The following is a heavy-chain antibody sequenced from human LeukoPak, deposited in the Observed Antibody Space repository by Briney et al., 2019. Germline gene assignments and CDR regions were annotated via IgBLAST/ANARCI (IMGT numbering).Heavy chain of an antibody. CDR1: GFSASSTY. J-gene: IGHJ5*02. V-gene: IGHV3-66*03. D-gene: IGHD3-10*01. CDR2: IYTSGST. CDR3: TRDRAGTQSWVEFDL. Sequence: PGGSLRLTCAASGFSASSTYMSWVRQAPGKGLEWVSLIYTSGSTFYADSVMGRFTISRDNSKNTLFLQMNSLRAEDSAVYYCTRDRAGTQSWVEFDLWGQGTLVTVSS.